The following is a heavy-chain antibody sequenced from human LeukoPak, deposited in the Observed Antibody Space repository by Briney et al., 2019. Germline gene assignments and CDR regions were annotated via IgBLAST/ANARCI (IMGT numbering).Heavy chain of an antibody. J-gene: IGHJ2*01. CDR2: IWYDGSNK. Sequence: GSLRLSCAASGFTFSSYGMHWVRQAPGKGLEWVAVIWYDGSNKYYADSVKGRFTISRDNSKNTLYLQMNSLRAEDTAVYYCAREEQWLEGSFDLWGRGTLVTVSS. D-gene: IGHD6-19*01. CDR1: GFTFSSYG. V-gene: IGHV3-33*01. CDR3: AREEQWLEGSFDL.